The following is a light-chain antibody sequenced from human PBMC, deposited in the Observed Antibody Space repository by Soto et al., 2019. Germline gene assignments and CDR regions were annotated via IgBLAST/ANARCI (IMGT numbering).Light chain of an antibody. V-gene: IGKV3-11*01. CDR2: DAS. CDR1: QSVSSY. Sequence: EIVLTQSPGTLSSSPGERVTLSCRASQSVSSYLAWYQQKPGQAPRLLIYDASNRATGIPARFSGSGSGTDFTLTISSLEPEDFAVYYCQQRSNWPWTFGQGTKVDIK. J-gene: IGKJ1*01. CDR3: QQRSNWPWT.